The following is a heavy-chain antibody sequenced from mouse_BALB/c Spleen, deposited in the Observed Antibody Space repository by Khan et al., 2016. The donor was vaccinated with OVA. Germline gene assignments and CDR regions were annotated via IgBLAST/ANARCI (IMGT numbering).Heavy chain of an antibody. D-gene: IGHD2-10*02. Sequence: EVKLLESGPGLVKPSQSLSLTCTVTGYSITSDYAWNWIRQFPGNKLEWMGFISYSGNTKYNPSLKSRISLTRDTSKNQFFLQLNSVTPEDTATYYCARVYGGDFDYWGQGTTLIGSS. V-gene: IGHV3-2*02. CDR2: ISYSGNT. CDR3: ARVYGGDFDY. CDR1: GYSITSDYA. J-gene: IGHJ2*01.